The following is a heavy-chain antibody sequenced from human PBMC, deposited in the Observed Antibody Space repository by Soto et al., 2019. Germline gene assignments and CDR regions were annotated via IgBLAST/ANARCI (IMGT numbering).Heavy chain of an antibody. J-gene: IGHJ3*02. CDR3: ARRYGYAFDI. D-gene: IGHD4-17*01. V-gene: IGHV4-59*01. CDR2: IYYSGST. CDR1: GGSISSYY. Sequence: QVQLQASGPGLVKPSETLSLTCTVSGGSISSYYWSWIRQPPGKGLEWIGYIYYSGSTNYNPSLKRRVTISVDTSKNQFSLKLSSVPAADTAVYYCARRYGYAFDIWGQGTMVTVSS.